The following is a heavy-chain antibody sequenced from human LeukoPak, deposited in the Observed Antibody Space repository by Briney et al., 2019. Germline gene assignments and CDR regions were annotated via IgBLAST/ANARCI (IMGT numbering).Heavy chain of an antibody. J-gene: IGHJ4*02. CDR1: GGSISSSTYY. V-gene: IGHV4-39*01. CDR2: MYYSGNT. D-gene: IGHD6-19*01. CDR3: ARGKKYNSGCFYFDY. Sequence: PSETLSLTCTVFGGSISSSTYYWGWIRQPPGKGLEWIGSMYYSGNTYYNPSLKSRVTISVDTSKNQFSLKVNSVIAADTAVYYCARGKKYNSGCFYFDYWGQGALVTVSS.